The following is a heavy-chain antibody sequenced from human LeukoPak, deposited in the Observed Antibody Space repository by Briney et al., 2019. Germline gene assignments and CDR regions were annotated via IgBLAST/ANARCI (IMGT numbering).Heavy chain of an antibody. CDR3: ARRGYRTTLDY. CDR1: GGSISSGNYY. D-gene: IGHD5-18*01. J-gene: IGHJ4*02. Sequence: SETLSLTCTVSGGSISSGNYYWGWIRQPPGKGLEWIGNIYYSGSTYYNPSLKSRVTISVDTSKNQFSLKLSSVTAADTAVYYCARRGYRTTLDYWGQGTLVTVSS. V-gene: IGHV4-39*01. CDR2: IYYSGST.